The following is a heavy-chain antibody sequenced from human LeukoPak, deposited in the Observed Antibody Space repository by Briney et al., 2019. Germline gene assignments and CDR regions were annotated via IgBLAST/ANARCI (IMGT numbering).Heavy chain of an antibody. J-gene: IGHJ4*02. V-gene: IGHV6-1*01. D-gene: IGHD6-13*01. CDR1: GDSVSSNSAA. CDR3: ARAKSLADSSSWTRVVDY. CDR2: TYYRSKWYN. Sequence: SQTLSLTCAISGDSVSSNSAAWNWIRQSPSRGLEWLGRTYYRSKWYNDYAVSVKSRITINPDTSKNQFSLQLNSVTPEDTAVYYCARAKSLADSSSWTRVVDYWGQGTLVTVSS.